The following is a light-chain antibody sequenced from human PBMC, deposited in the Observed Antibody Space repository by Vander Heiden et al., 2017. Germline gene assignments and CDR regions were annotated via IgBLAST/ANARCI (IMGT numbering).Light chain of an antibody. J-gene: IGLJ3*02. CDR2: KDS. CDR3: QSADSSGTWV. Sequence: SYELPHPPSVSVSPGHTARITCSGDALPQQYAYWYQQKPGQAPVLVIYKDSERPSGIPERFSGSSSGTTVTLTISGVQAEDEADYYCQSADSSGTWVFGGGTKLTVL. V-gene: IGLV3-25*03. CDR1: ALPQQY.